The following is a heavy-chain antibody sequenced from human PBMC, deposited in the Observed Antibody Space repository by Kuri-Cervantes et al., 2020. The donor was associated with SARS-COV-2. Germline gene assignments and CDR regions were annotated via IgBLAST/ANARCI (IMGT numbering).Heavy chain of an antibody. CDR3: AKDSGYQLHYVYYYYGMDV. Sequence: GESLKISCAASGFTFSSYAMSWVRQAPGKGLEWVSAISGSGGSTYYADSVKGRFTISRDNSKNTLYLQMNSLIAEDTAVYYCAKDSGYQLHYVYYYYGMDVWGQGTTVTVSS. CDR1: GFTFSSYA. D-gene: IGHD2-2*01. CDR2: ISGSGGST. J-gene: IGHJ6*02. V-gene: IGHV3-23*01.